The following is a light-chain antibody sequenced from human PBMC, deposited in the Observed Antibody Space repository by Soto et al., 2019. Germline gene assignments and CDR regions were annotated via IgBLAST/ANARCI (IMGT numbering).Light chain of an antibody. CDR1: QGIRND. V-gene: IGKV1-17*01. Sequence: DIQMTQSPSSLSASVGDRVTITCRASQGIRNDLGWYQQKPGKAPNLLINKASSLQSEVPSRFSGSGSGTEFTLTISCLQSEDFATYYCQQYYSYPWTFGQGTKVDI. J-gene: IGKJ1*01. CDR3: QQYYSYPWT. CDR2: KAS.